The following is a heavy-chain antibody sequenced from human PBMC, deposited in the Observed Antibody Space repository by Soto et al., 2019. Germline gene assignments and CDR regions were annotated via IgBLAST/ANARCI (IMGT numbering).Heavy chain of an antibody. Sequence: QLQLQESGSGLVKPSQTLSLTCAVSGGSISSGGYSWSWIRQPPGKGLEWIGYIYHSGSTYYNPSLKSRGTISVDRSKNQFSLKLSSVTAADTAVYYCARDSGSYPRVQYFQHWARAPWSPSPQ. J-gene: IGHJ1*01. D-gene: IGHD1-26*01. V-gene: IGHV4-30-2*01. CDR1: GGSISSGGYS. CDR3: ARDSGSYPRVQYFQH. CDR2: IYHSGST.